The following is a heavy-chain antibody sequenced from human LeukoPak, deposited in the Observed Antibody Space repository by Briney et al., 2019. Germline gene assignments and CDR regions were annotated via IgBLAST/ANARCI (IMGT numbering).Heavy chain of an antibody. Sequence: PGGSLRLSCAASGFTFSSYSMNWVRQAPGKGLEWVSSISSSSSYIYYADSVKGRFTISRDNAKNSLYLQMNSLRAEDTAVYYCARHDYGDDAFDIWGQGTMVTVSS. CDR1: GFTFSSYS. D-gene: IGHD4-17*01. J-gene: IGHJ3*02. CDR3: ARHDYGDDAFDI. CDR2: ISSSSSYI. V-gene: IGHV3-21*01.